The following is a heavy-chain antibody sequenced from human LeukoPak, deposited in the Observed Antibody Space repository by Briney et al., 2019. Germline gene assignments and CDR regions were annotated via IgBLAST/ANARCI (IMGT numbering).Heavy chain of an antibody. V-gene: IGHV4-34*01. CDR1: GGSFSGYY. J-gene: IGHJ5*02. D-gene: IGHD5/OR15-5a*01. CDR3: ARENVSPKAWFDP. Sequence: PSETLSLTCAVYGGSFSGYYWSWIRPPPGKGREWIGEINHSGSTNYNPSLKSRVTISVDTSKNQFSLKLSSVTAADTAVYYCARENVSPKAWFDPWGQGTLVTVSS. CDR2: INHSGST.